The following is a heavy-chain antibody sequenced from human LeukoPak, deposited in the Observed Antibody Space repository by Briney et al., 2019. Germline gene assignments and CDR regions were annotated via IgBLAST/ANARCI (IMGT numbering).Heavy chain of an antibody. CDR1: GFTFSTYT. CDR2: ISSGSSYI. Sequence: GGSLRLSCAASGFTFSTYTMNWIRQAPGKGLEWVSSISSGSSYIYYADSVKGRFTISRDNAKNSQYLQMSSLRAEDTAVYYCASTLSWGQGTLVTVSS. V-gene: IGHV3-21*01. J-gene: IGHJ5*02. CDR3: ASTLS.